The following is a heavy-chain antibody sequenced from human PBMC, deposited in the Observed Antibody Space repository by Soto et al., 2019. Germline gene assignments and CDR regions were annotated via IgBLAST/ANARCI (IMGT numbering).Heavy chain of an antibody. D-gene: IGHD3-10*01. J-gene: IGHJ6*02. CDR2: ISAYNGNT. CDR3: ARGYYYGQGYYYYYGMDV. CDR1: GYTFTSYG. Sequence: QVQLVQSGAEVKKPGASVKVSCKASGYTFTSYGISWVRQAPGQGLEWMGWISAYNGNTNYAQKLQGRVTMTTDTSTSTAYMEVRSVRSDDTAVYYCARGYYYGQGYYYYYGMDVWGQGTTVTVSS. V-gene: IGHV1-18*01.